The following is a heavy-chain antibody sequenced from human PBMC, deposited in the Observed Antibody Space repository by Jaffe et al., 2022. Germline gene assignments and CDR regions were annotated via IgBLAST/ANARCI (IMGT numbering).Heavy chain of an antibody. D-gene: IGHD3-22*01. J-gene: IGHJ3*02. CDR1: GYSISSGYY. CDR3: ARDLEHYDIILTPSGAFDI. CDR2: IYHSGST. Sequence: QVQLQESGPGLVKPSETLSLTCAVSGYSISSGYYWGWIRQPPGKGLEWIGSIYHSGSTYYNPSLKSRVTISVDTSKNQFSLKLSSVTAADTAVYYCARDLEHYDIILTPSGAFDIWGQGTMVTVSS. V-gene: IGHV4-38-2*02.